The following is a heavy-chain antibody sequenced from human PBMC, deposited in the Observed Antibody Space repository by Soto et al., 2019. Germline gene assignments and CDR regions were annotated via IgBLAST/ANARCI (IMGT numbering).Heavy chain of an antibody. D-gene: IGHD2-15*01. CDR1: GCTFTSYA. J-gene: IGHJ3*02. CDR2: INAGNGNT. Sequence: ASVKVSCKASGCTFTSYAMHWVRQAPGQRLEWMGWINAGNGNTKYSQKFQGRVTITRDTSASTAYMELSSLRSEDTAVYYCARDMELGYCSGGSCRDAFDIWGQGTMVTVSS. CDR3: ARDMELGYCSGGSCRDAFDI. V-gene: IGHV1-3*01.